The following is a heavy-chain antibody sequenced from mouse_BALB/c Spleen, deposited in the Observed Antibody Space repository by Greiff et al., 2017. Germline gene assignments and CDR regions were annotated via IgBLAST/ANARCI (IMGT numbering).Heavy chain of an antibody. CDR2: ICAGGST. V-gene: IGHV2-9*02. CDR1: GFSLTSYG. J-gene: IGHJ4*01. D-gene: IGHD2-14*01. CDR3: ATYRYDDESVHHYYAMDD. Sequence: QVQLKESGPGLVAPAQCLSITCTVSGFSLTSYGVHWVRQPPGKGLEWLGVICAGGSTNDNSALMSRLSISKDNSKSQVFLNMNSLQTDDTAMYYYATYRYDDESVHHYYAMDDWGQGTTVTVSS.